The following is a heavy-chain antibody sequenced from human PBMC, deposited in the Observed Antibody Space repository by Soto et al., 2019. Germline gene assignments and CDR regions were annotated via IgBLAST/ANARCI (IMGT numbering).Heavy chain of an antibody. CDR2: ISYDGSNK. Sequence: GGYLGLSCAASGFTLSSYGMHWVRQAPGKGLEWVAVISYDGSNKYYADSVKGRFTISRDNSKNTLYLQMNSLRAEDTAVSYCATGRRDYYDSSGYSSFDYWGQGTLVTAPQ. D-gene: IGHD3-22*01. V-gene: IGHV3-30*03. J-gene: IGHJ4*02. CDR3: ATGRRDYYDSSGYSSFDY. CDR1: GFTLSSYG.